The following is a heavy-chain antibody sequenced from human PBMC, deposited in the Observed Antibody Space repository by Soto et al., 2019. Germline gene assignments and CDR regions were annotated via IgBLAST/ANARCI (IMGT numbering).Heavy chain of an antibody. CDR2: INAGNGNT. D-gene: IGHD6-19*01. J-gene: IGHJ4*02. Sequence: ASVKVSCKASGYTFTSYAMYWVRQAPGQRLEWMGWINAGNGNTKYSQKFQGRVTITRDTSASTAYMELSSLRSEDTAVYYCARGSASYSSGWYYFDYWGQGTLVTVSS. V-gene: IGHV1-3*01. CDR3: ARGSASYSSGWYYFDY. CDR1: GYTFTSYA.